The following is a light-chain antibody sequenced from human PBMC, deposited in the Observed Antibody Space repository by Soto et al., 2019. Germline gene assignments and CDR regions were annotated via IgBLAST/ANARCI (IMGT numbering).Light chain of an antibody. V-gene: IGLV2-23*02. CDR1: HSDVGSYNL. CDR3: CSYACSTNQTYV. CDR2: EVS. Sequence: QSALTQPDSVSGSHGQSITISCTGTHSDVGSYNLVSWYQQHPGKSTKVIIYEVSERPSGVSDRFSGAKSGTTASLMISGLKAEDEADYYCCSYACSTNQTYVFGRGPKVTVL. J-gene: IGLJ1*01.